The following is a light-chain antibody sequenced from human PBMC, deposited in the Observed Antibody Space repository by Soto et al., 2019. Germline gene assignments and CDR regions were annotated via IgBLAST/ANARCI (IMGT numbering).Light chain of an antibody. Sequence: EIVLTQSPATLSLSPGERSTLAFRPSQSVSRYLAWYQQKPGQAPRLLIYDASNRATGIPARFSGSGSGTDFTLTISSLEPEDFAVYYCQQRSNWPPITFGQGTRLEI. V-gene: IGKV3-11*01. CDR1: QSVSRY. CDR2: DAS. CDR3: QQRSNWPPIT. J-gene: IGKJ5*01.